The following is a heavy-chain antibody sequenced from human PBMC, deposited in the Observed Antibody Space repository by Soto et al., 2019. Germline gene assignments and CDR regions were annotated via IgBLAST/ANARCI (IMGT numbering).Heavy chain of an antibody. D-gene: IGHD4-17*01. CDR3: ARVLYPTHKETDYGDYYYYYGMDV. CDR1: GFTFSSYG. V-gene: IGHV3-33*01. CDR2: IWYDGSNK. J-gene: IGHJ6*02. Sequence: QVQLVESGGGVVQPGRSLRLSCAASGFTFSSYGMHWVRQAPGKGLEWVAVIWYDGSNKYYADSVKGRFTISRDNSKNTLYLQMNSLRAEDTAVDYCARVLYPTHKETDYGDYYYYYGMDVWGQGTTVTVSS.